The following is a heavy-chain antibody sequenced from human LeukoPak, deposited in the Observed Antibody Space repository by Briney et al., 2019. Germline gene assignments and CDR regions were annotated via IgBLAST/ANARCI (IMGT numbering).Heavy chain of an antibody. J-gene: IGHJ4*02. Sequence: GGSLRLSCAASGFTFSSYGMHWVRQAPGKGLEWVAVISYDGSNKYYADSVKGRFTISRDNSKNTLYLQMNYARAEDTAVYYCARDMAYHDMLTGYEVSRFFDYWGQGTLVTVSS. CDR2: ISYDGSNK. V-gene: IGHV3-30*03. CDR3: ARDMAYHDMLTGYEVSRFFDY. D-gene: IGHD3-9*01. CDR1: GFTFSSYG.